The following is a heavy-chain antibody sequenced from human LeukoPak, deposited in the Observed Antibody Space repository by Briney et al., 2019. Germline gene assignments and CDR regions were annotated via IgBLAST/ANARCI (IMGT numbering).Heavy chain of an antibody. CDR1: GGSISSSSYY. V-gene: IGHV4-39*01. J-gene: IGHJ4*02. D-gene: IGHD3-22*01. CDR2: IYYSGST. CDR3: ARHDSSGYYYLYYFDY. Sequence: SETLSLTCTVSGGSISSSSYYWGWIRQPPGKGLEWIGSIYYSGSTCYNPSLKSRVTISVDTSKNQFSLKLSSVTAADTAVYYCARHDSSGYYYLYYFDYWGQGTLVTVSS.